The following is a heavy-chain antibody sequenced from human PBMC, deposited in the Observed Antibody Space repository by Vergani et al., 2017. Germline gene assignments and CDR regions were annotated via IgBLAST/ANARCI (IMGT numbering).Heavy chain of an antibody. Sequence: EVHLEESGGGLVQPGGSLRLSCAASGFTFGDYYMAWIRLAPGKGLDWVASIKRDGTETFYVDSVKGRFTISRDNAKTTLYLQMNSLRDEDRGVYYCAGDCTSGGCPDNYGMDVWGQGATVTVS. D-gene: IGHD2-8*01. CDR2: IKRDGTET. CDR1: GFTFGDYY. V-gene: IGHV3-7*01. J-gene: IGHJ6*02. CDR3: AGDCTSGGCPDNYGMDV.